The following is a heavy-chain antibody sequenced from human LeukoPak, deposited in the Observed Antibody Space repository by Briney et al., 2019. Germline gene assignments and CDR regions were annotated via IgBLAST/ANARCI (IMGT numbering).Heavy chain of an antibody. V-gene: IGHV1-69*13. J-gene: IGHJ4*02. Sequence: GASVKVSCKASGGTFSSHVINWVRQAPGQGLEWMGGIIPIFGAANYAQKFQGRVTITADESTSTAYMELSSLRSEDTALYYCAREGGWGINDYGGRIDYWGQGTLVTVSS. D-gene: IGHD4-23*01. CDR2: IIPIFGAA. CDR3: AREGGWGINDYGGRIDY. CDR1: GGTFSSHV.